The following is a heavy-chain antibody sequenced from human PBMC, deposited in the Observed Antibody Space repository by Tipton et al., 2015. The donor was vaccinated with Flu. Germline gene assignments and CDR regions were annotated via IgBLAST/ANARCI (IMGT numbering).Heavy chain of an antibody. Sequence: GSLRLSCEASGFTFSSYGMHWVRQAAGKGLEWVSGIGTSGDTYYADSVKGRFTISRENAKNFLYVQMDSLRAGDSAVYYCARGPLPDSNWYNGMDVWGQGTTVTVFS. CDR2: IGTSGDT. CDR3: ARGPLPDSNWYNGMDV. V-gene: IGHV3-13*01. D-gene: IGHD6-13*01. J-gene: IGHJ6*02. CDR1: GFTFSSYG.